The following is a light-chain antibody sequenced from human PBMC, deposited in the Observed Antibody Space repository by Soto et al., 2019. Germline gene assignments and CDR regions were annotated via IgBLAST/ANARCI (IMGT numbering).Light chain of an antibody. J-gene: IGKJ1*01. V-gene: IGKV3-15*01. Sequence: EIVMTQSPATLSVSPGERAPLSCRASQSVSSNLAWYQQKPGQAPRLLIYGASTRATGIPARFSGSGSGTEFTLTISSLQSEDFAVYYCQQYNNWPQTFGQGPRWIS. CDR3: QQYNNWPQT. CDR2: GAS. CDR1: QSVSSN.